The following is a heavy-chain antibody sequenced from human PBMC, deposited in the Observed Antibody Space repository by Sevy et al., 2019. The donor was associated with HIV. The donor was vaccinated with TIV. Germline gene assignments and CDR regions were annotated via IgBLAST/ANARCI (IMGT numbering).Heavy chain of an antibody. D-gene: IGHD2-15*01. CDR1: GFTFSSYS. CDR3: ARDHTPRTIVIPNKINWFDP. CDR2: ISSSSSYI. J-gene: IGHJ5*02. V-gene: IGHV3-21*01. Sequence: GGSLRLSCAASGFTFSSYSMNWVRQAPGKGLEWVSSISSSSSYIYYADSVKGRFTISRDNAKNSLYLQMNSLRVKDTAVYYCARDHTPRTIVIPNKINWFDPWGQGTLVTVSS.